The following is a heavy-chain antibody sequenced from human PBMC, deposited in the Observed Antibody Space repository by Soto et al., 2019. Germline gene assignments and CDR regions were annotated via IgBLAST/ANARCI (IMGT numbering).Heavy chain of an antibody. Sequence: ASVKVSCKASAGNFSSYAISWVRQAPGQGLEWMGGIIPIFGTANYAQKFQGRVTITADESTSTAYMELSSLRSEDTAVYYCARGGHTLGYCSSTSCPPYYYYGMDVWGQGTTVTVSS. CDR3: ARGGHTLGYCSSTSCPPYYYYGMDV. CDR1: AGNFSSYA. D-gene: IGHD2-2*01. CDR2: IIPIFGTA. J-gene: IGHJ6*02. V-gene: IGHV1-69*13.